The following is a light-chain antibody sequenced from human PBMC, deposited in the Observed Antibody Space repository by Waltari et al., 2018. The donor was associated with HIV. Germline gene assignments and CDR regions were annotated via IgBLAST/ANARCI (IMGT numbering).Light chain of an antibody. CDR3: SSYSTLKTIL. V-gene: IGLV2-14*03. CDR1: HTDICAFDL. CDR2: GVT. J-gene: IGLJ3*02. Sequence: QSALTQPASVSGSPGQSVTISCTGGHTDICAFDLVSWYQQRSGEAPQLIIFGVTSRPSGVSSRFSGFKSGHTASLTISGLHDGDEAYYFCSSYSTLKTILFGGGTKLTV.